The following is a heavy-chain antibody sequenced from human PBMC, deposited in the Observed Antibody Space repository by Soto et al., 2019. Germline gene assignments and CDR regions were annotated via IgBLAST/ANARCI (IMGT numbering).Heavy chain of an antibody. CDR1: GGSFSGYY. V-gene: IGHV4-34*01. CDR3: PRDKISGLCDY. Sequence: QVQLQQWGAGLLKPSETLSLTCAVYGGSFSGYYWTWIRQPPGTGLEWIGEINHSGSTNYNPSLKTRGTTSVHTSNNQLSLQLPSVSAAEPVVYYCPRDKISGLCDYWGQGTLVTVSS. CDR2: INHSGST. J-gene: IGHJ4*02.